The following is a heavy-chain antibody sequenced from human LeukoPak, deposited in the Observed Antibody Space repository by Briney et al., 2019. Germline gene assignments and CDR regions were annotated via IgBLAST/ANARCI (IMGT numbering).Heavy chain of an antibody. CDR2: ISGDGRNI. V-gene: IGHV3-74*01. D-gene: IGHD3-9*01. CDR1: GFTFSSYW. Sequence: GGSLRLSCVASGFTFSSYWMHWVRQDPRKGLVWVSRISGDGRNINYADSVRGRFTISRDNAKNTLYLQMNTLRVEDTAVYYRTRDLIDYDVSTGLHHYYMDVWGQGTTVTVSS. CDR3: TRDLIDYDVSTGLHHYYMDV. J-gene: IGHJ6*02.